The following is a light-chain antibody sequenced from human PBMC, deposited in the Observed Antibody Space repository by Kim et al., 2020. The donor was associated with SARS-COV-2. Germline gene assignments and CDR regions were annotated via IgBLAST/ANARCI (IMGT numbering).Light chain of an antibody. J-gene: IGKJ4*01. Sequence: VSPGERAPPSGRASQGVSSNFAWYQQKPGQAPRLLIYGTFMRATGIPARFSGSGSGTEFTLTISSLQSEDSAVYYCQQYNIWPLTFGGGTKVDIK. V-gene: IGKV3-15*01. CDR1: QGVSSN. CDR2: GTF. CDR3: QQYNIWPLT.